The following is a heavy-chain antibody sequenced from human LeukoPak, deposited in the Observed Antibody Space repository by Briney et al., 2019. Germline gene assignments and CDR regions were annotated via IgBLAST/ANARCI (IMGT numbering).Heavy chain of an antibody. J-gene: IGHJ6*03. CDR1: GGSISSYY. D-gene: IGHD3-10*01. CDR2: IYYSGST. Sequence: SETLSLTCTVSGGSISSYYWSWIRQPPGKGLEWIGYIYYSGSTNYNPSLKSRVTISVDTSKNQFSLKLSSVTAADTAVYYCARVPMRVTMVRGVIKVGYHMDVWGKGTTVTISS. V-gene: IGHV4-59*01. CDR3: ARVPMRVTMVRGVIKVGYHMDV.